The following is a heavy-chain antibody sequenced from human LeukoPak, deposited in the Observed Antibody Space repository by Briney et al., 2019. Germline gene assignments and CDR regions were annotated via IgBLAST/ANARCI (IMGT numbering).Heavy chain of an antibody. Sequence: GGSLRLSCAASGFTVSSNYMSWVRQAPGKGLEWVSVIYSGGSTYYADSVKGRFTISRDNSKNTLYLQMNSLRAEATAVYYCARVHGDPRFPGHFDYWGQGTLVTVSS. D-gene: IGHD4-17*01. V-gene: IGHV3-66*01. CDR3: ARVHGDPRFPGHFDY. CDR1: GFTVSSNY. CDR2: IYSGGST. J-gene: IGHJ4*02.